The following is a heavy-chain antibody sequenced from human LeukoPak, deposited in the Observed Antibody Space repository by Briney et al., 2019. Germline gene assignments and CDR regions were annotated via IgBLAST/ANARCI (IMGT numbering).Heavy chain of an antibody. V-gene: IGHV4-59*08. Sequence: SETLSLTCTVSGGSISSYYWSWLRQPPGKGLEWSWYIYYSGSTNYNPSLKSRVTISVDTSKNQFSLKLSSVTAAGTAVYFWARQRGYSGYADYWGQGTMVTVSS. CDR1: GGSISSYY. CDR2: IYYSGST. CDR3: ARQRGYSGYADY. J-gene: IGHJ4*02. D-gene: IGHD5-12*01.